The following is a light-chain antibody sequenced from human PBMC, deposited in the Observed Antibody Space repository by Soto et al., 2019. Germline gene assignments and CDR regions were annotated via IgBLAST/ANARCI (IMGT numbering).Light chain of an antibody. CDR1: QSVSSN. Sequence: EIVMTQSPATLSVSPGERATLSCRASQSVSSNLAWYQQKPGQAPRLLIFGASTRATGIPAGFSGSGSGTEFTLTISSLQSEDFAVYYCQQYNTWPPITFGPGTRLEIK. CDR3: QQYNTWPPIT. V-gene: IGKV3-15*01. J-gene: IGKJ5*01. CDR2: GAS.